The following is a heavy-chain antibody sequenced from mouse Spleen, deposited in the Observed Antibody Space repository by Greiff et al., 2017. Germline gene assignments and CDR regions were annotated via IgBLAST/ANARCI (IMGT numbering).Heavy chain of an antibody. D-gene: IGHD2-5*01. CDR1: GFTFSDYG. V-gene: IGHV5-17*01. CDR3: ARTPYSNYLYYFDY. CDR2: ISSGSSTI. Sequence: EVKLVESGGGLVKPGGSLKLSCAASGFTFSDYGMHWVRQAPEKGLEWVAYISSGSSTIYYADTVKGRFTISRDNAKNTLFLQMTSLRSEDTAMYYCARTPYSNYLYYFDYWGQGTTLTVSS. J-gene: IGHJ2*01.